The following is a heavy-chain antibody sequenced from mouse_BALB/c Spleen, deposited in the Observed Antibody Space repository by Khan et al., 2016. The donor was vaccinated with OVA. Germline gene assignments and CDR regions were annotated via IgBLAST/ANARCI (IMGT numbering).Heavy chain of an antibody. Sequence: EVELVESGGGLVQPGGSRKLSCAASGFTFSNFGMHWVRQAPAKGLEWVAYISSGSSTIYYADTMTGRFTISRDNPKNTLFLQMTSRRAEDTAMYYGARGDWGYWGQGATLTVSS. CDR2: ISSGSSTI. J-gene: IGHJ2*01. CDR1: GFTFSNFG. CDR3: ARGDWGY. V-gene: IGHV5-17*02. D-gene: IGHD4-1*01.